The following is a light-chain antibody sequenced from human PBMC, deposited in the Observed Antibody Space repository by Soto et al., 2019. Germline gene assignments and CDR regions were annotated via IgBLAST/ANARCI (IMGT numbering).Light chain of an antibody. Sequence: EIVMTQSPDTLSVSPGERATVSCRASESVSSNLAWYQQKAGQAPRLLIYGASTRATGIPARFSGSGSGTEFTLTISTLQSEDVAIYYCRQYNSWPPYTFGPGTKVDIK. CDR2: GAS. V-gene: IGKV3-15*01. J-gene: IGKJ2*01. CDR1: ESVSSN. CDR3: RQYNSWPPYT.